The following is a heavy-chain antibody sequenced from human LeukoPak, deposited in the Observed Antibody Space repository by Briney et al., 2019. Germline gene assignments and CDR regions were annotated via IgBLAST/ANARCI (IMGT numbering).Heavy chain of an antibody. D-gene: IGHD4-11*01. Sequence: GGSLRLSCAASGFIFSNYPMHWVRQAPDKGLEWVSLISYDGHNTYYADSVKGRFSISRDDSKNTLYLQMNSLRVEDTAVYYCTKVRSGSSNWALRVFDYWGQGALVTVSS. CDR3: TKVRSGSSNWALRVFDY. V-gene: IGHV3-30-3*01. J-gene: IGHJ4*02. CDR1: GFIFSNYP. CDR2: ISYDGHNT.